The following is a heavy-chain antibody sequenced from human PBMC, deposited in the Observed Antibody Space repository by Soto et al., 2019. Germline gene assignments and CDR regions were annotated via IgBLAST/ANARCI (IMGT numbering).Heavy chain of an antibody. V-gene: IGHV3-23*01. CDR3: AKGWNSGGYFDY. Sequence: AGGSLRLSCAASGFTFSSYAMSWVRQAPGKGLEWVSAISGSGGSTYYADSVKGRFTISRDNSKNTLYLQMNSLRAEDTAVYYCAKGWNSGGYFDYWGQGTLVTVSS. D-gene: IGHD1-7*01. CDR1: GFTFSSYA. CDR2: ISGSGGST. J-gene: IGHJ4*02.